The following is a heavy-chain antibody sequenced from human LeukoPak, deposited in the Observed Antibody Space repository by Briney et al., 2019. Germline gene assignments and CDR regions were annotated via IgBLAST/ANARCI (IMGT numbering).Heavy chain of an antibody. D-gene: IGHD6-13*01. J-gene: IGHJ4*02. CDR2: IYSGGST. V-gene: IGHV3-53*05. Sequence: GGSLRLSCAASGFTVSSNYMSWVRQAPGKGLEWVSVIYSGGSTYYADSVKGRFTISRDNSKNTLYLQMNSLRAEDTAVYYCARDETSAAAGTFDYWGQGTLVTVSS. CDR3: ARDETSAAAGTFDY. CDR1: GFTVSSNY.